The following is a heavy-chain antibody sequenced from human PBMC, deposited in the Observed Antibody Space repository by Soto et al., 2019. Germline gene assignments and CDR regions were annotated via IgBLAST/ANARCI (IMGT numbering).Heavy chain of an antibody. D-gene: IGHD3-16*01. Sequence: QVQLVQSGAEVKKPGSSVKVSCKASGGSFNSNAFSWVRQAPGQGLEWLGGIIPIFTSANYAQKFQGRVTITSDESSSTIYMELSRLTPEDTAVYYCAKTTGDTYILHGIDVWGPGTTVTVSS. CDR2: IIPIFTSA. J-gene: IGHJ6*02. V-gene: IGHV1-69*01. CDR1: GGSFNSNA. CDR3: AKTTGDTYILHGIDV.